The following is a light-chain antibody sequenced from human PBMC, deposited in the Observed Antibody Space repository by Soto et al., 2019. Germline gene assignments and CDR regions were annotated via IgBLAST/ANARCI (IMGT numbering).Light chain of an antibody. V-gene: IGKV1-8*01. CDR2: AAS. Sequence: AIRITHSPSSLSASTGDRVTITFRASQGISSYLSWYQQKPGKAPKLLIYAASTLQSGVPSRFSGSGSGTDFTLTISCLQSEDFDTYYCHEYYSYSEFGQGTKVAIK. J-gene: IGKJ1*01. CDR1: QGISSY. CDR3: HEYYSYSE.